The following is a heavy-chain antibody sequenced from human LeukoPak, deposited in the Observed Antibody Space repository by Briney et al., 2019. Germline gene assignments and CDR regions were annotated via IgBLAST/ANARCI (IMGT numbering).Heavy chain of an antibody. J-gene: IGHJ3*02. Sequence: PSETLSLTCAVYGGSFSGYYWSWIRQPPGKGLEWIGEIYHSGSTNYHPSLKSRVTISVDKSKNQFSLKLSSVTAADTAVYYCARGVTMIPGAFDIWGQGTMVTVSS. V-gene: IGHV4-34*01. CDR2: IYHSGST. CDR3: ARGVTMIPGAFDI. D-gene: IGHD3-22*01. CDR1: GGSFSGYY.